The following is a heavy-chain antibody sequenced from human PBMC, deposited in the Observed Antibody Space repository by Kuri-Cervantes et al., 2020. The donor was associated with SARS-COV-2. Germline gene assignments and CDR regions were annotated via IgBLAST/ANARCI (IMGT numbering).Heavy chain of an antibody. D-gene: IGHD4-23*01. Sequence: GESLKISCAASGLTFSNYYMSWVRQAPGKGLEWLSYTSTNGDTRYYADSVKGRSTISRDNSKNTLYLQMNSLRSDDTAVYYCARASASNSINWFDPWGQGTLVTVSS. CDR3: ARASASNSINWFDP. CDR1: GLTFSNYY. CDR2: TSTNGDTR. V-gene: IGHV3-11*01. J-gene: IGHJ5*02.